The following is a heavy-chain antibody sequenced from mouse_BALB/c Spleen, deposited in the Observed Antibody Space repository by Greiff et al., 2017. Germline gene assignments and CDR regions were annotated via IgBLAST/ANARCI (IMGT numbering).Heavy chain of an antibody. CDR2: IDTSDSYT. CDR3: ARPSTMKGWMDY. Sequence: QVQLQQPGAELVMPGASVKMSCKASGYTFTDYWMHWVKQRPGQGLEWIGAIDTSDSYTSYNQKFKGKATLTVDESSSTAYMQLSSLTSEDSAVYYCARPSTMKGWMDYWGQGTSVTVSS. V-gene: IGHV1-69*01. J-gene: IGHJ4*01. D-gene: IGHD2-4*01. CDR1: GYTFTDYW.